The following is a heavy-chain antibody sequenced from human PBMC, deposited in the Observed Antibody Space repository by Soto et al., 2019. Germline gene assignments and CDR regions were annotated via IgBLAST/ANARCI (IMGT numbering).Heavy chain of an antibody. CDR3: AKEAKRIPMMASASDI. D-gene: IGHD3-22*01. CDR1: GFTFSSYG. CDR2: ISYDGSNK. J-gene: IGHJ3*02. V-gene: IGHV3-30*18. Sequence: GGSLRLSCAASGFTFSSYGMHWFRQAPGKGLEWVAVISYDGSNKYYADSVKGRFTISRDNSKNTLYLQMNSLRAEDTAVYYCAKEAKRIPMMASASDIWGQGTMVTVSS.